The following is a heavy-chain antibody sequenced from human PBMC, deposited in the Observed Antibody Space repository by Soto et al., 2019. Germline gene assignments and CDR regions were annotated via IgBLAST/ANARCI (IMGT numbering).Heavy chain of an antibody. CDR1: GGTFSSYA. D-gene: IGHD6-6*01. J-gene: IGHJ4*02. Sequence: SVKVSCKASGGTFSSYAISWVRQAPGQGLEWMGGIIPIFGTANYAQKFQGRVTITADESTSTAYMELSSLRSEDTAVYYCARGVAARNFTFDYWGQGTLVTVSS. CDR3: ARGVAARNFTFDY. CDR2: IIPIFGTA. V-gene: IGHV1-69*13.